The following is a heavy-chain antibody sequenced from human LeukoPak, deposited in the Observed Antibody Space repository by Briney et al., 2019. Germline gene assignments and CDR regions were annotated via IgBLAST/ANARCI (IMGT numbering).Heavy chain of an antibody. D-gene: IGHD3-10*01. CDR3: ARVRGSGSYYYNHLNAFDI. V-gene: IGHV4-59*02. CDR1: GDSVSSFY. J-gene: IGHJ3*02. CDR2: IYYSGST. Sequence: SETLSLTCTVPGDSVSSFYWSWIRQPPGKGLEWIGYIYYSGSTNYNSSLKSRVTISVDTSKNQFSLKLSSVTAADTAVYYCARVRGSGSYYYNHLNAFDIWGQGTMVTVSS.